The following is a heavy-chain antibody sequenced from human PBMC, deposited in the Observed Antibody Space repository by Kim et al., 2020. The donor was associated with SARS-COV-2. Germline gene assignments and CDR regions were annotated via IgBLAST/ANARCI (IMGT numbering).Heavy chain of an antibody. J-gene: IGHJ6*03. CDR2: IYYSGST. CDR1: GGSISSYY. CDR3: SRVGFSGDYSYYMYV. V-gene: IGHV4-59*01. Sequence: SETLSLTCTVSGGSISSYYWSWIRRPPGKGLEWIGYIYYSGSTNYNPSLKSRVTISVDTSKNQFSLMMSSVTAADTAAYYCSRVGFSGDYSYYMYVWGKG.